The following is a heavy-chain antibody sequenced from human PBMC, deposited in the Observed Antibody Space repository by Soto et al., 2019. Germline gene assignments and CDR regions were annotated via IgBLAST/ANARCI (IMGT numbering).Heavy chain of an antibody. CDR1: GFTVSSNY. Sequence: EVQLVESGGGLVQPGGSLRLSCAASGFTVSSNYMSWVRQAPGKGLEWVSVIYSGGSTYYADSVKGRFTISRDNSKNTLYLQMNSLRAEDTAVYYCARATTLVTNPYDYWGQGTLVTVSS. CDR3: ARATTLVTNPYDY. J-gene: IGHJ4*02. CDR2: IYSGGST. V-gene: IGHV3-66*01. D-gene: IGHD4-17*01.